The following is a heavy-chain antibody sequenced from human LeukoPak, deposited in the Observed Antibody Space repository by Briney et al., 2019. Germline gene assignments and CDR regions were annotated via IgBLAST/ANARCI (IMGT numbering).Heavy chain of an antibody. Sequence: PGGSLRLSCAAAGFSFSSYGMHWVRQAPGKGLEWVAVISYDGSNKYYADSVRGRFTIFRDNSKNTPYLQMNSLRAEDTAVYYCAKDIKVRELTDPDYWGQGTLVIVSS. CDR1: GFSFSSYG. J-gene: IGHJ4*02. CDR2: ISYDGSNK. CDR3: AKDIKVRELTDPDY. V-gene: IGHV3-30*18. D-gene: IGHD3-10*01.